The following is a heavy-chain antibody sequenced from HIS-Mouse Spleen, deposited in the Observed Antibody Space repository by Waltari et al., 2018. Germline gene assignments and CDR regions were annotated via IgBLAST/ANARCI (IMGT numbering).Heavy chain of an antibody. CDR3: ARDPGSGYDRGNWFDP. CDR1: GYTFTGYY. Sequence: QVQLVQSGAEVKKPGASVKVSCKASGYTFTGYYMHWVRQAPGQGLEWMGWNNPNSGGTNYEQTFQGRVTMTRDTSISTAYMELSRLRSDDTAVYYCARDPGSGYDRGNWFDPWGQGTLVTVSS. CDR2: NNPNSGGT. V-gene: IGHV1-2*02. J-gene: IGHJ5*02. D-gene: IGHD5-12*01.